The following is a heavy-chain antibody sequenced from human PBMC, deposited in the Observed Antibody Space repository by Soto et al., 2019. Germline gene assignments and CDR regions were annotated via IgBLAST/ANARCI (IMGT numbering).Heavy chain of an antibody. V-gene: IGHV3-9*01. D-gene: IGHD4-17*01. Sequence: LRLSCAASGFTFDDYAMHWVRQAPGKGLEWVSGISWNSGSIGYADSVKGRFTISRDNAKNSLYLQMNSLRAEDTALYYCAKDPPQESTVTTLYDWGQGTLVTVSS. CDR1: GFTFDDYA. CDR3: AKDPPQESTVTTLYD. J-gene: IGHJ4*02. CDR2: ISWNSGSI.